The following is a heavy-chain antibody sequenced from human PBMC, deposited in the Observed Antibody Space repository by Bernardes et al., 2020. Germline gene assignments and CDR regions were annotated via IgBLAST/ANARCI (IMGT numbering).Heavy chain of an antibody. J-gene: IGHJ5*02. CDR1: GVTSNTYA. Sequence: GGSLRLSCVVSGVTSNTYAMTWVRHAPGKGLEWVSAISGSGDTTNYAGSVKGRFTISRDNSKNTLYLQINSLRVEDTAVYYCAKSPHYYYDSSGLDLWGQGTLVTVSS. D-gene: IGHD3-22*01. V-gene: IGHV3-23*01. CDR2: ISGSGDTT. CDR3: AKSPHYYYDSSGLDL.